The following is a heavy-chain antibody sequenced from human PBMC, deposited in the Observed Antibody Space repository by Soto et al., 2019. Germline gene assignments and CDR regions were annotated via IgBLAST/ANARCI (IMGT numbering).Heavy chain of an antibody. V-gene: IGHV4-31*03. D-gene: IGHD3-10*01. Sequence: PSETLSLSCTVSGGSISSGGYYCSWIRQHPGKGLEWIGYIYYSGSTYYNPSLKSRVTISVDTSKNQFSLKLSSVTAADTAVYYCARNYGSNYYYGMDVSGQGTTVTVSS. CDR2: IYYSGST. CDR3: ARNYGSNYYYGMDV. CDR1: GGSISSGGYY. J-gene: IGHJ6*02.